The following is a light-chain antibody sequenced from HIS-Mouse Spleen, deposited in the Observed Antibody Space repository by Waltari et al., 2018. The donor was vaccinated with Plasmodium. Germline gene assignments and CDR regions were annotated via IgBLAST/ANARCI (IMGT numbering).Light chain of an antibody. V-gene: IGKV1-39*01. CDR1: QSLSSY. CDR2: AAS. Sequence: DIQMTQSPSSLSASVGARVTITCRASQSLSSYLNWYQQKPGKAPKLLIYAASSLQSGVPSRFSGSGSGTDVTLTISSLQPEDFATYYCQQNYNTWTFGQGTKVEIK. J-gene: IGKJ1*01. CDR3: QQNYNTWT.